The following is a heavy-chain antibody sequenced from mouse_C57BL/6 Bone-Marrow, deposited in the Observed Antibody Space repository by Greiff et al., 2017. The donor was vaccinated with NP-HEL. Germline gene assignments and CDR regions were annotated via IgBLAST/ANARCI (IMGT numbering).Heavy chain of an antibody. V-gene: IGHV1-72*01. CDR3: ARSERGRRYNVDD. D-gene: IGHD4-1*01. Sequence: VQLQQPGAELVKPGASVKLSCKASGYTFTSYWMHWVQQRPGRGLEWIGRIDPNSGGTKYNEKFKSKATLTVDKPSSTAYMQLSSLTSEDAAVYYCARSERGRRYNVDDWGQGTTLTVSS. CDR2: IDPNSGGT. J-gene: IGHJ2*01. CDR1: GYTFTSYW.